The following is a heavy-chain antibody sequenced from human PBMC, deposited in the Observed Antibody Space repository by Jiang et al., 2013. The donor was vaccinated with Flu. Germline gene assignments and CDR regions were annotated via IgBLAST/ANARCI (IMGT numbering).Heavy chain of an antibody. V-gene: IGHV3-23*01. Sequence: AASGFXFSNYALSWVRQAPGKGLEWVSAITGSGGTPYYADSVKGRFTVSRDNSKNTLYLQMNSLRAEDTAVYYCAKVMGYDFWSGYPNDYWGQGTLVTVSS. CDR2: ITGSGGTP. CDR1: GFXFSNYA. CDR3: AKVMGYDFWSGYPNDY. J-gene: IGHJ4*02. D-gene: IGHD3-3*01.